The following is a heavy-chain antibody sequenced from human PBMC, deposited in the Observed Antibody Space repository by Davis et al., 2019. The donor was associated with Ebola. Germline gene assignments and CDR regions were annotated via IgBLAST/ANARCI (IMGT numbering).Heavy chain of an antibody. CDR3: PRDRLTTERFTSSY. D-gene: IGHD1-1*01. V-gene: IGHV1-2*06. Sequence: AASVKVSCKASGYTFNGYYMHWVRQAPAEGLEWMGRINPNSGGTNYAQKFQGRVTMTRDTSISTAYMELSRLRSDDTSVYYCPRDRLTTERFTSSYWGQGTLVTVSS. J-gene: IGHJ4*02. CDR2: INPNSGGT. CDR1: GYTFNGYY.